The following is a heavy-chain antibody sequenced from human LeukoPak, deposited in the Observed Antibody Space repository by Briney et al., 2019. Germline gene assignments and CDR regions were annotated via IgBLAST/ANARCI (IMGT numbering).Heavy chain of an antibody. CDR2: ISYDGSNK. D-gene: IGHD4-17*01. Sequence: GGSLRLSCAASGFTFSSYGMHWVRQAPGKGLEWVAVISYDGSNKYYADSVKGRFTISRDNSKNTLYLQMNSLRAEDTAVYYCAKDKDYGGRNYYYYYGMDVWGQGTTVTVSS. CDR3: AKDKDYGGRNYYYYYGMDV. CDR1: GFTFSSYG. J-gene: IGHJ6*02. V-gene: IGHV3-30*18.